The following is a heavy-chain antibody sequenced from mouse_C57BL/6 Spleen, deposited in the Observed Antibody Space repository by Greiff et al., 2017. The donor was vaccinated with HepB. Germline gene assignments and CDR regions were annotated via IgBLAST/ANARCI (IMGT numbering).Heavy chain of an antibody. D-gene: IGHD1-1*01. V-gene: IGHV1-22*01. Sequence: EVQLQQSGPELVKPGASVKMSCKASGYTFTDYNMHWVKQSHGKSLEWIGYINPNNGGTSYNQKFKGKATLTVNKSSSTAYMELRSLTSEDSAVYYCARRGYYYGSSYEFAYWGQGTLVTVSA. J-gene: IGHJ3*01. CDR2: INPNNGGT. CDR3: ARRGYYYGSSYEFAY. CDR1: GYTFTDYN.